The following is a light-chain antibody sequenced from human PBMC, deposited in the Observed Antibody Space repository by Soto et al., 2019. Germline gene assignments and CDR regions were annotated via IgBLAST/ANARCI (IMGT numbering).Light chain of an antibody. CDR1: QGIRND. CDR2: AAS. V-gene: IGKV1-17*01. J-gene: IGKJ1*01. CDR3: QHYNSYSEA. Sequence: IQMTQSPSSLSASVGDRVSMTCRASQGIRNDLGWYQQKPGKAPKLLIYAASSLQSGVPSRFSGSGSGTEFTLTISSLQPDDFATYYCQHYNSYSEAFGQGTKVDIK.